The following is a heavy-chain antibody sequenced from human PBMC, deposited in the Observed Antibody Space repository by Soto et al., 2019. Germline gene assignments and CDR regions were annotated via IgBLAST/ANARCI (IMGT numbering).Heavy chain of an antibody. V-gene: IGHV3-7*01. CDR2: IKQDGSEK. D-gene: IGHD2-2*01. CDR3: ARDSRGSIASDY. J-gene: IGHJ4*02. CDR1: GFTFSSYA. Sequence: GGSLRLSCAASGFTFSSYAMHWVRQAPGKGLEWVANIKQDGSEKYYVDSVKGRFTISRYNAKNSLYLQMNSLRAEDTAVYYCARDSRGSIASDYWGQGTLVTVSS.